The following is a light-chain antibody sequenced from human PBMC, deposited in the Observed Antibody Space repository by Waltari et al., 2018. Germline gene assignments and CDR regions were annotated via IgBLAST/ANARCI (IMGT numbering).Light chain of an antibody. V-gene: IGLV2-23*02. CDR2: EVT. Sequence: QSGLTQPASVSGSPGKSITISCTGTSSDVGNYNLSPWYQQYPGKAPKLMVYEVTKRTSGVSDRFSGSKSGNTASLTISGLQSQDEADYYCCSYAGLGIYVFGTGTKVTVL. CDR3: CSYAGLGIYV. J-gene: IGLJ1*01. CDR1: SSDVGNYNL.